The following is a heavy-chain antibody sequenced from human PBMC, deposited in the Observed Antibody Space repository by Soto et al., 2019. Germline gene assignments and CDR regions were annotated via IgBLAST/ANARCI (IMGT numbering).Heavy chain of an antibody. CDR3: ARGRFLEWLSTFYYFAMDV. J-gene: IGHJ6*02. D-gene: IGHD3-3*01. CDR1: VYTFTSYG. Sequence: ASVKVSCKASVYTFTSYGINWVRQAPGQGLEWMGWISAYTGNTDYAQKLQGRVTMTTDTSTSTAYLELRSLRSDDTAVYYCARGRFLEWLSTFYYFAMDVWGQGTTVTVSS. V-gene: IGHV1-18*04. CDR2: ISAYTGNT.